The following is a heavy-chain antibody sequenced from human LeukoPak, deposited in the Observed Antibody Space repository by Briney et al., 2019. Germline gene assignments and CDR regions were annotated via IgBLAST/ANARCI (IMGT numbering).Heavy chain of an antibody. CDR2: IYYSGST. CDR3: ARPSWNYGSGSYYNVYYFDY. J-gene: IGHJ4*02. V-gene: IGHV4-39*01. D-gene: IGHD3-10*01. CDR1: GGSISSSSYY. Sequence: SETLSLTCTVSGGSISSSSYYWGWIRQPPGKGLEWIGSIYYSGSTYYNPSLKSRVTISVDTSKNQFSLKLSSVTATDTAVYYCARPSWNYGSGSYYNVYYFDYWGQGTLVTVSS.